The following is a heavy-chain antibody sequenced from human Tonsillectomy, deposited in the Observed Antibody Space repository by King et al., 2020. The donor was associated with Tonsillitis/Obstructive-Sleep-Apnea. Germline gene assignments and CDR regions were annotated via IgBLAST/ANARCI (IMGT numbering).Heavy chain of an antibody. Sequence: VQLVESGAEVKKPGESLRISCKSSGYSSPTFWINWVRQMPGKGLEWMGRIDPSDSYTDYSPSFQGHVTISADKSISTAYLQWSSLKASDTAMYYCASSQSVYYDNSGYYYAHGMDVWGQGTTVTVSS. CDR2: IDPSDSYT. CDR3: ASSQSVYYDNSGYYYAHGMDV. J-gene: IGHJ6*02. CDR1: GYSSPTFW. D-gene: IGHD3-22*01. V-gene: IGHV5-10-1*03.